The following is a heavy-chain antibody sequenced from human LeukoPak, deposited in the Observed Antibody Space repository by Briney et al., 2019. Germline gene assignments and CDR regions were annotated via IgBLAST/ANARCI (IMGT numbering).Heavy chain of an antibody. J-gene: IGHJ4*02. CDR1: GGSISSSSYY. Sequence: SETLSLTCTVSGGSISSSSYYWGWIRQPPGKGLEWIGGIYYSGSTYYNPSLKSRVTISVDTSKNQFSLKLSSVTAADTAVYYCARTLRLMTTADYWGQGTLVTVSS. CDR2: IYYSGST. V-gene: IGHV4-39*07. CDR3: ARTLRLMTTADY. D-gene: IGHD4-11*01.